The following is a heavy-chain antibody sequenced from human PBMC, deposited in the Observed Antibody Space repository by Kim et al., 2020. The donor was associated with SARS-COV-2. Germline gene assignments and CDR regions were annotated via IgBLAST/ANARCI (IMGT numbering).Heavy chain of an antibody. V-gene: IGHV3-53*01. CDR3: ARGSNVIHYNYGMDV. D-gene: IGHD2-8*01. CDR2: IYSGGST. CDR1: GFTVSSNY. J-gene: IGHJ6*02. Sequence: GGSLRLSCAASGFTVSSNYMSWVRQAPGKGLEWASVIYSGGSTNYADSVKGRFTISRDNSKNTLYLQMNSLRAEETAVYYCARGSNVIHYNYGMDVWGQG.